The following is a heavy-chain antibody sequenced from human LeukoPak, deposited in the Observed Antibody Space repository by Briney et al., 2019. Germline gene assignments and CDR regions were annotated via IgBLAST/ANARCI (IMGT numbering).Heavy chain of an antibody. J-gene: IGHJ5*02. CDR1: GFTFSSYS. D-gene: IGHD3-3*01. CDR2: ISSSSSYI. CDR3: ARVSDFWSGLAFDP. Sequence: PGGSLRLSCAASGFTFSSYSMNWVRQAPGKGLEWVSSISSSSSYIYYADSVKGRFTISRDNAKNSLYLQMNSLRDEDTAVYYCARVSDFWSGLAFDPWGQGTLVTVSS. V-gene: IGHV3-21*01.